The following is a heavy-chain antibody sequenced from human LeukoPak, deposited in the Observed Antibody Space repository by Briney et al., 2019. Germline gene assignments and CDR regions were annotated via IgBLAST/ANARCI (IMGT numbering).Heavy chain of an antibody. J-gene: IGHJ6*03. CDR1: GSSISSGDYY. CDR3: ARGGYYDFWSGLNYYYYMDV. CDR2: IYYSGST. Sequence: SETLSLTCTVSGSSISSGDYYWSWIRQPPGKGLEWIGYIYYSGSTYYNPSLKSRVTISVDTSKNQFSLKLSSVTAADTAVYYCARGGYYDFWSGLNYYYYMDVWGKGTTVTVSS. V-gene: IGHV4-30-4*08. D-gene: IGHD3-3*01.